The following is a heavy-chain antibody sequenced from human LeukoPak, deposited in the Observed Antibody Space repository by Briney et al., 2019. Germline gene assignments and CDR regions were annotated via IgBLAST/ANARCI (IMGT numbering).Heavy chain of an antibody. CDR1: SGSISSYY. CDR2: IYDSGSP. D-gene: IGHD1-14*01. CDR3: ARGPEDYLDY. V-gene: IGHV4-59*08. Sequence: SETLSLTCTVSSGSISSYYWSWIRQPPGKGLEWIGYIYDSGSPNYNPSLESRVTISVDTSKNQLSLKLTSVTAADTAVYYCARGPEDYLDYWGQGTLVTVSS. J-gene: IGHJ4*02.